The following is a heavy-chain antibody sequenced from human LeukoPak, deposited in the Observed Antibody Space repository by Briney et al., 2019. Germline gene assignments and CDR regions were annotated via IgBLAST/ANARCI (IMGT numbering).Heavy chain of an antibody. Sequence: ASVKVSCKASGGTFSSYAISWVRQAPGQGLEWMGGIIPIVGTANYAQKFQGRVTITADESTSTAYMELSSLRSEDTAVYYCARFGGTVTENHFDYWGQGTLVTVSS. CDR2: IIPIVGTA. CDR3: ARFGGTVTENHFDY. D-gene: IGHD4-17*01. CDR1: GGTFSSYA. J-gene: IGHJ4*02. V-gene: IGHV1-69*13.